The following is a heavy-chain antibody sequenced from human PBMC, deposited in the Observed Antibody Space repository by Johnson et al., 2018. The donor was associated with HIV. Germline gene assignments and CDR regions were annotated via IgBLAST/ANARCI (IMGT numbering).Heavy chain of an antibody. V-gene: IGHV3-9*01. Sequence: QLVESGGGLVQPGRSLRLSCAPSGFTFDDYAMHWVRQAPGKGLEWVSGISWNSDNIAYADSVRGRFTIARDNAKNSLHLQMNSLRAEDTAFDYCAKARVRYSSDVDALDIWGQGTMVTVSS. CDR2: ISWNSDNI. CDR1: GFTFDDYA. J-gene: IGHJ3*02. CDR3: AKARVRYSSDVDALDI. D-gene: IGHD6-19*01.